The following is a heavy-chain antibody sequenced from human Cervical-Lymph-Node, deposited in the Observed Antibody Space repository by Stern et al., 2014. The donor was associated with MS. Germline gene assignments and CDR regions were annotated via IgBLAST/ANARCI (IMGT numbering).Heavy chain of an antibody. J-gene: IGHJ6*02. D-gene: IGHD2-15*01. CDR2: IKADGSEP. V-gene: IGHV3-7*01. Sequence: QLVESGGVLVQPGGSLKLSCAASGFTFSRYWMTWVRQAPGQGLEGVANIKADGSEPYYVDHVKGRIPMSRDNTTNPTYITMNSLRAEDTAVYYCARRVLVAMGGYPKTLDVWGRGTTVTVSS. CDR1: GFTFSRYW. CDR3: ARRVLVAMGGYPKTLDV.